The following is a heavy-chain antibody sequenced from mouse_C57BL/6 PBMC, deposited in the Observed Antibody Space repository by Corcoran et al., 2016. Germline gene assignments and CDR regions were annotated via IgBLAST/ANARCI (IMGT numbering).Heavy chain of an antibody. CDR1: GYSITSGYY. CDR3: ARDGYYGYFDY. Sequence: DVQLQESGPGLVKPSQSLSLTCSVTGYSITSGYYWNWIRQFPGNKLEWMGYISNDGSNNYIPSLKNRTSITRDTSTNQFFLKLNSVSTEDTATYDSARDGYYGYFDYWGQGTTLTVSS. D-gene: IGHD2-3*01. CDR2: ISNDGSN. V-gene: IGHV3-6*01. J-gene: IGHJ2*01.